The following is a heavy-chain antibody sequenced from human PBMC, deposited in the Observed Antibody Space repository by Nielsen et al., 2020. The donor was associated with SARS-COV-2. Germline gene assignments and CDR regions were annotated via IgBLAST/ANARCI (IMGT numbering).Heavy chain of an antibody. V-gene: IGHV3-30*03. CDR3: ARDSSGWYLDY. CDR2: ISYDGSNK. CDR1: GFTFSSYG. D-gene: IGHD6-19*01. Sequence: GESLKISCAASGFTFSSYGMHWVRQAPGKGLEWVAVISYDGSNKYYADSVKGRFTISRDNSKNTLYLQMNSLRAEDTAVHYCARDSSGWYLDYWGQGTLVTVSS. J-gene: IGHJ4*02.